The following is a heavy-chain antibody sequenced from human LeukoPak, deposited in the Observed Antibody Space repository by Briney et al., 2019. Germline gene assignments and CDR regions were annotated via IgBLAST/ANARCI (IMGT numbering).Heavy chain of an antibody. CDR1: GGSISSSSYY. V-gene: IGHV4-39*01. D-gene: IGHD1-1*01. J-gene: IGHJ3*02. Sequence: KSSETLSLTCTVSGGSISSSSYYWGWIRQPPGKGLEWIGSIYYSGSTYYNPSLKSRVTISVDTSKNQFSLKLSSVTAADTAVYYCARHPHIKELERRYAFDIWGQGTMVTVSS. CDR3: ARHPHIKELERRYAFDI. CDR2: IYYSGST.